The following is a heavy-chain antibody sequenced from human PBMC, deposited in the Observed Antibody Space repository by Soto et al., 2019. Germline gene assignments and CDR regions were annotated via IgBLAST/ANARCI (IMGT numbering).Heavy chain of an antibody. CDR1: GFTFSSYA. CDR2: ISGSGGST. J-gene: IGHJ3*02. V-gene: IGHV3-23*01. CDR3: AKNYDSSGYYDDAFAI. D-gene: IGHD3-22*01. Sequence: GGSLRLSCAASGFTFSSYAMSWVRQPPGKGLEWVSAISGSGGSTYYADSVKGRFTISRDNSKNTLYLQMNSLRAEDTAVYYCAKNYDSSGYYDDAFAIWGQGTMVTVSS.